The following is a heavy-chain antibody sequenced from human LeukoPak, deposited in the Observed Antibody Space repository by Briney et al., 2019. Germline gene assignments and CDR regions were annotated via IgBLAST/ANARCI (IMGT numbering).Heavy chain of an antibody. CDR2: FDPEDGET. Sequence: ASVKVSCKASGYTFTASYMHWVRQAPGHGLEWVGGFDPEDGETIYAQKFQGRVTMTEDTSTDTAYMELSSLRSEDTAVYYCATAGGKGVRYLDYWGQGTLVTVSS. J-gene: IGHJ4*02. CDR3: ATAGGKGVRYLDY. CDR1: GYTFTASY. V-gene: IGHV1-24*01. D-gene: IGHD4-23*01.